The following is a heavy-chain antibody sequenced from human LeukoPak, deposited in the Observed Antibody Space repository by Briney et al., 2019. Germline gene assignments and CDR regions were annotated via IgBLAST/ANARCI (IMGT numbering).Heavy chain of an antibody. J-gene: IGHJ3*02. CDR1: GYTFTGYY. Sequence: ASVKVSCKASGYTFTGYYMHWVRQAPGQGLEWMGWINPNSGGTNYAQKFQGRVTMTRNTSISTAYMELSSLRSEDTAVYYCARGRHLRYFDWSTTYDAFDIWGQGTMVTVSS. CDR2: INPNSGGT. D-gene: IGHD3-9*01. CDR3: ARGRHLRYFDWSTTYDAFDI. V-gene: IGHV1-2*02.